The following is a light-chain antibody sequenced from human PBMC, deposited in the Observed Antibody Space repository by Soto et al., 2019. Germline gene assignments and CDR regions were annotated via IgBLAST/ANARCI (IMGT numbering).Light chain of an antibody. V-gene: IGKV3-11*01. CDR2: DAS. Sequence: EIVLTQSPDTLSLSPGERATLSCRASQSVTKFLAWYQQKPGQAPRLLIYDASIRATGIPDRFSGSGSGTDFTLTISRLEPEDFAVYYCQQRSNWPLTFGGGTKVDIK. CDR1: QSVTKF. J-gene: IGKJ4*01. CDR3: QQRSNWPLT.